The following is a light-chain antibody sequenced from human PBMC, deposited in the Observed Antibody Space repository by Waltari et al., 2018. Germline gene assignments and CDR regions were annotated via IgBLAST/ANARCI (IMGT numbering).Light chain of an antibody. CDR2: VAS. V-gene: IGKV3-15*01. J-gene: IGKJ2*01. CDR1: QSVSSN. Sequence: EIVMTQSPATLSVSPGERATLSCRASQSVSSNSAWYQQKPGQAPRLLIYVASTRATGIPARFSGSGSGTEFTLTISSLQSEDFAVYYCQQYNNWPPMYTFGQGTKLEIK. CDR3: QQYNNWPPMYT.